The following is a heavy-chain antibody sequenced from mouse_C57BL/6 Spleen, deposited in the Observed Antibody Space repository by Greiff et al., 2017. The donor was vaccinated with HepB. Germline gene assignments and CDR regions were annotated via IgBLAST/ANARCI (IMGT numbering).Heavy chain of an antibody. CDR2: ISSGSSTI. V-gene: IGHV5-17*01. Sequence: DVKLVESGGGLVKPGGSLKLSCAASGFTFSDYGMHWVRQAPEKGLEWVAYISSGSSTIYYADTVKGRFTISRDNAKNTLFLQMTSLRSEDTAMYYCARLTQATFAMDYWGQGTSVTVSS. CDR1: GFTFSDYG. J-gene: IGHJ4*01. CDR3: ARLTQATFAMDY. D-gene: IGHD3-2*02.